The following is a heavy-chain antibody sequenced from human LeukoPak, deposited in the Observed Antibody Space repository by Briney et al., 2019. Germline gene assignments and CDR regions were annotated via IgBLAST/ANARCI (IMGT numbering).Heavy chain of an antibody. J-gene: IGHJ6*03. Sequence: GASVKVSCKASGYTFTGYYMHWVRQAPGQGLEWMGWINPNSGGTNYAQKFQGRVTMTRDTSISTAYMELSRLRSDDTAVYYCARDGKDSSGWSVVYYYYMDVWGKGTTVTVSS. D-gene: IGHD6-19*01. CDR2: INPNSGGT. V-gene: IGHV1-2*02. CDR3: ARDGKDSSGWSVVYYYYMDV. CDR1: GYTFTGYY.